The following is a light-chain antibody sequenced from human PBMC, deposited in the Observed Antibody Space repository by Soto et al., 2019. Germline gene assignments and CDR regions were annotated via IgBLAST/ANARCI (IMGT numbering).Light chain of an antibody. J-gene: IGLJ1*01. CDR1: SSDVGAYNY. CDR3: SSYTTYISRSV. V-gene: IGLV2-14*01. CDR2: EVS. Sequence: QSVLTQPASVSGSPGQSITISCTGTSSDVGAYNYVSWYQQHPGKAPKLMIYEVSNRPSGVSNRFSGSKSGNSASLTISGLQAEDEADYYCSSYTTYISRSVFGTGTKVTVL.